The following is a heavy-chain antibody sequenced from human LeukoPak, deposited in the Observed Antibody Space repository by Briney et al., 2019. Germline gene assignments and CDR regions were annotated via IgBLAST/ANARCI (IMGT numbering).Heavy chain of an antibody. CDR3: ASETKRGYSYGSPTDAFDI. D-gene: IGHD5-18*01. Sequence: GGSLRLSCAASRFTFSSYWMHWVRQAPGKGLVWVSHINGEGSATIYADSVKGRFTTSRNNANNSLYLQMNSLRAEDTAVYYCASETKRGYSYGSPTDAFDIWGQGTMVTVSS. CDR1: RFTFSSYW. V-gene: IGHV3-74*01. J-gene: IGHJ3*02. CDR2: INGEGSAT.